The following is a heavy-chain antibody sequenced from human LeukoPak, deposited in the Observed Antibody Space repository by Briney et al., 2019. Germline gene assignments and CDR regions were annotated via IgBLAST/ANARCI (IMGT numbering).Heavy chain of an antibody. CDR2: IYYSGST. D-gene: IGHD6-19*01. CDR1: GGSFSGYY. CDR3: ARESSIAVAGDAFDI. J-gene: IGHJ3*02. V-gene: IGHV4-59*01. Sequence: SETLSLTCAVYGGSFSGYYWSWIRQPPGKGLEWIGYIYYSGSTNYNPSLKSRVTISVDTSKNQFSLKLSSVTAADTAVYYCARESSIAVAGDAFDIWGQGTMVTVSS.